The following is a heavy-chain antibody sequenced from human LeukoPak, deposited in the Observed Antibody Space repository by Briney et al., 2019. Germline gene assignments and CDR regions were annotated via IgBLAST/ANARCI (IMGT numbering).Heavy chain of an antibody. V-gene: IGHV3-30*03. D-gene: IGHD3-3*01. J-gene: IGHJ4*02. CDR3: ARDRAWNYFDY. CDR1: GFTFSRHG. Sequence: GRSLRLSCAPSGFTFSRHGMHWVRQAPGKGLEWVAIISNDGSRKYYAHSVEGRFTISRDNSKNTLYPQMDSLRAEDTAVYYCARDRAWNYFDYWGQGTLVTVSS. CDR2: ISNDGSRK.